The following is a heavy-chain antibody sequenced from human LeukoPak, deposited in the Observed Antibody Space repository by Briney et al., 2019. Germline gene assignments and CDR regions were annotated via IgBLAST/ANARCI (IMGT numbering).Heavy chain of an antibody. CDR2: IYSGGST. D-gene: IGHD1-26*01. CDR1: GFTVSSNY. J-gene: IGHJ4*02. CDR3: ARALVGATGY. Sequence: GGSLRLSCAASGFTVSSNYMSWVRQAPGKGLEWVSVIYSGGSTYYADSVKGRFTISRENSKNTLYLQMNSLGAEDTAVYYCARALVGATGYWGQGTLVTVSS. V-gene: IGHV3-66*01.